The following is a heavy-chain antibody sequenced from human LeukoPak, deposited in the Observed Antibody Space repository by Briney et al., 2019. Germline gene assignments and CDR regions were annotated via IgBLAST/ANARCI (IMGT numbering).Heavy chain of an antibody. Sequence: PSETLSLTCTVPGGSISSSSYYWGWIRQPPGKGLEWIGSIYYSGSTYYNPSLKSRVTISVDTSKNQFSLKLSSVTAADTAVYYCARQYYDYVWGSYRRPFDYWGQGTLVTVSS. CDR2: IYYSGST. J-gene: IGHJ4*02. V-gene: IGHV4-39*01. D-gene: IGHD3-16*02. CDR1: GGSISSSSYY. CDR3: ARQYYDYVWGSYRRPFDY.